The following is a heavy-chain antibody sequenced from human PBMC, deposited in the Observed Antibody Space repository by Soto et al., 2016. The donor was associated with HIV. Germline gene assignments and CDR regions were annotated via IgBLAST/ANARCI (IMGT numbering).Heavy chain of an antibody. CDR3: AREGSSSWYKYYYGMDV. V-gene: IGHV3-74*01. D-gene: IGHD6-13*01. Sequence: EVQLVESGGGLVQPGGSLRLSCAASGFTFSSYWMHWVRQAPGKGLVWVSRINSDGSSTSYADSVKGRFTISRDNAKNTLYLQMNSLRAEDTAVYYCAREGSSSWYKYYYGMDVWGQGTTVTVSS. CDR1: GFTFSSYW. CDR2: INSDGSST. J-gene: IGHJ6*02.